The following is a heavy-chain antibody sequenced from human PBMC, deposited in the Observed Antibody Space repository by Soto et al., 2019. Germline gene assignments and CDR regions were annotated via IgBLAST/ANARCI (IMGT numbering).Heavy chain of an antibody. CDR2: IYYSGST. J-gene: IGHJ6*03. V-gene: IGHV4-39*01. Sequence: SETLSLTCTVSGFSISSSSYYWGWIRQPPGKGLEWIGSIYYSGSTYYNPSLKSRVTISVDTSKNQFSLKLSSVTAADTAVYYCARQGVRCSSTSCYWVDYYYYMDVWGKGTTVTVSS. CDR3: ARQGVRCSSTSCYWVDYYYYMDV. D-gene: IGHD2-2*01. CDR1: GFSISSSSYY.